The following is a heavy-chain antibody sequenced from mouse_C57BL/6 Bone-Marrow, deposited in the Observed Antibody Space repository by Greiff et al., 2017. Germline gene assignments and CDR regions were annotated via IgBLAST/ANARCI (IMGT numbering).Heavy chain of an antibody. CDR3: ARDYYDYRFAY. J-gene: IGHJ3*01. CDR2: LLPGSGST. Sequence: QVPLQQSGAELMKPGASVKLSCKATGYTFPGYWIEWVKQRPGHGLEWIGELLPGSGSTNYNEKFKGKATFTAYTSSNTAYMQLSILTTEDSAIYYCARDYYDYRFAYWGQGTLVTVSA. CDR1: GYTFPGYW. D-gene: IGHD2-4*01. V-gene: IGHV1-9*01.